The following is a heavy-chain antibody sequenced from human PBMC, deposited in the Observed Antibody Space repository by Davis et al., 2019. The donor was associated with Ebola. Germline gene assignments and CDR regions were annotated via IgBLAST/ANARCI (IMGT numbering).Heavy chain of an antibody. Sequence: PGGSLRLSCAASGFTFSSYGMHWVRQAPGKGLEWVAVIWYDGSNKYYADSVKGRFTISRDNSKNTLYLQMNSLRAEDTAVYYCARELTVTTYYYYGMDVWGQGTTVTVSS. D-gene: IGHD4-17*01. CDR2: IWYDGSNK. CDR3: ARELTVTTYYYYGMDV. J-gene: IGHJ6*02. V-gene: IGHV3-33*01. CDR1: GFTFSSYG.